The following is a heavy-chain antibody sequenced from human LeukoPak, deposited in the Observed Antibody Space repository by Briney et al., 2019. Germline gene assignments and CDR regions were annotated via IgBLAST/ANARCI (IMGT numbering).Heavy chain of an antibody. Sequence: ASVKVSWKVSGFTLTELSMHWVRQAPGKGLEWLRGLDPKDGEAVYAERFRGRVIMTDDRSSNTAYMDLSSLGADDTAVYYCATGVFCATTSCPGYGNYYYCMDVWGEGTTVTV. CDR2: LDPKDGEA. CDR3: ATGVFCATTSCPGYGNYYYCMDV. D-gene: IGHD2/OR15-2a*01. CDR1: GFTLTELS. V-gene: IGHV1-24*01. J-gene: IGHJ6*03.